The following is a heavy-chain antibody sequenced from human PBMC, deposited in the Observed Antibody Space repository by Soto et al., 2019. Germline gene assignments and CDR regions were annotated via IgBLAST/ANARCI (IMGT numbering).Heavy chain of an antibody. CDR1: GYSFTSYW. CDR3: ARLQAAAGDNDLTFDH. Sequence: EVQLVQSGAEVKKPGESLRITCKGSGYSFTSYWISWVRQMPGKGLEWMGRIDPSDSYTNYSPSFQGHVTISANKSISTAYLQWSSLKASDTAMYYCARLQAAAGDNDLTFDHWGQGTLVTVSS. D-gene: IGHD6-13*01. J-gene: IGHJ4*02. CDR2: IDPSDSYT. V-gene: IGHV5-10-1*01.